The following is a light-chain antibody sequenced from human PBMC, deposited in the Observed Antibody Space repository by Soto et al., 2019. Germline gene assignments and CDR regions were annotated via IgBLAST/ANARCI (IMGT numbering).Light chain of an antibody. CDR2: GAS. J-gene: IGKJ1*01. CDR1: QSVSSTY. V-gene: IGKV3-20*01. CDR3: QQYGSSPPWT. Sequence: EIVLTQSPGTLSLSLGERATLSCRASQSVSSTYLAWYQQKPGQAPRLLIYGASSRATGIPDRFSGSGSGTDFPLTISRLEPEDFAVDYCQQYGSSPPWTFGQGTKVEIK.